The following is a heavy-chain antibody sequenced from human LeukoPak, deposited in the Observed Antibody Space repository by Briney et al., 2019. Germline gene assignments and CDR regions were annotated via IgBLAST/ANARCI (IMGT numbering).Heavy chain of an antibody. CDR1: GFTFSSYW. CDR2: INSDGSST. D-gene: IGHD3-22*01. CDR3: ARVPDYYDSSGY. V-gene: IGHV3-74*01. J-gene: IGHJ4*02. Sequence: GGSLRLSCAASGFTFSSYWMHWVRQAPGKGLVWVSRINSDGSSTTYADSVKGRFTISRDNAKNTLYLQMNSLRVEDTAVYYCARVPDYYDSSGYWGQGTLVTVSS.